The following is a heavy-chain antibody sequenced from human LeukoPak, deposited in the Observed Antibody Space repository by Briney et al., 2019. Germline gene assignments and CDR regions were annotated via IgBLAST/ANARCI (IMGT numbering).Heavy chain of an antibody. D-gene: IGHD6-13*01. V-gene: IGHV4-34*01. CDR3: AGAQGAAAGTSLLYNYDYYMDV. CDR2: INHSGST. Sequence: SETLSLTCAVSGGSFSGYYWSWIRQPPGQGLEWIGEINHSGSTNYHPTLKSRVIISVDKSKNQISLKLRRVTASATAAYYCAGAQGAAAGTSLLYNYDYYMDVWGKGTTVTVSS. J-gene: IGHJ6*03. CDR1: GGSFSGYY.